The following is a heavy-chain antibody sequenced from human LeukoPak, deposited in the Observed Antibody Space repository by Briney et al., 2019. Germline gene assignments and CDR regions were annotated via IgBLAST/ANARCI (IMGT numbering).Heavy chain of an antibody. Sequence: GGSLRLSCAASGFTFSSYAMSWVRQAPGKGLEWVSAISGSGGTTYFADSVKGRFTISRDNSKNTLSLQMNSLRAEDTAVYYCAKVIGIAAAGTGSGYYYYGMDVWGQGTTVTVSS. V-gene: IGHV3-23*01. CDR1: GFTFSSYA. CDR3: AKVIGIAAAGTGSGYYYYGMDV. J-gene: IGHJ6*02. D-gene: IGHD6-13*01. CDR2: ISGSGGTT.